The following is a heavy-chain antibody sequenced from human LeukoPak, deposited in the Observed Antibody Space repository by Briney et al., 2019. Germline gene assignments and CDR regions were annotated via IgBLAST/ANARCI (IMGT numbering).Heavy chain of an antibody. J-gene: IGHJ4*02. CDR3: ARDHARYSSSWYYFDY. CDR1: GYTFTSYY. Sequence: ASVKVSCKASGYTFTSYYMHWVRQAPGQGLEWMGIINPSGGSTSYAQKFQGRVTMTRDTSTSTVYMELSSLRSEDTAVYYCARDHARYSSSWYYFDYWGQGTLVTVSS. V-gene: IGHV1-46*01. CDR2: INPSGGST. D-gene: IGHD6-13*01.